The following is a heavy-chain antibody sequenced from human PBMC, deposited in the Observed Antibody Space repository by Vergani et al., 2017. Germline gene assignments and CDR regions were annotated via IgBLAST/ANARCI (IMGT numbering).Heavy chain of an antibody. J-gene: IGHJ4*02. D-gene: IGHD2-21*02. CDR3: ARDSTYCGGDCYSGDY. V-gene: IGHV1-69*04. CDR1: GYTFTSYG. Sequence: QVQPVQSGAEVKKPGASVKVSCKASGYTFTSYGISWVRQAPGQGLEWMGRIIPILGIANYAQKFQGRVTITADKSTSTAYMELSSLRSEDTAVYYCARDSTYCGGDCYSGDYWGQGTLVTVSS. CDR2: IIPILGIA.